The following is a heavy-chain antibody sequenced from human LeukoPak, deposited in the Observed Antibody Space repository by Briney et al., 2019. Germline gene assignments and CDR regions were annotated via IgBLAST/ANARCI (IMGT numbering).Heavy chain of an antibody. D-gene: IGHD1-26*01. CDR3: ARLDDEVGIDY. J-gene: IGHJ4*02. Sequence: SSETLSLTCTVSGGSISSSSYYWGWIRQPPGKGLEWIGSIYYSGSTYYNPSLKSRVTISVDTSKNQFSLKLSSVTAADTAVYYCARLDDEVGIDYWGQGTLVTVSS. CDR2: IYYSGST. CDR1: GGSISSSSYY. V-gene: IGHV4-39*01.